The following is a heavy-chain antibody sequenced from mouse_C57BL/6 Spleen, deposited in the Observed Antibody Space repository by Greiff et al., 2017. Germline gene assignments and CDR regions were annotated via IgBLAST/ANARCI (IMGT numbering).Heavy chain of an antibody. D-gene: IGHD1-1*01. Sequence: QVQLQQPGTELVKPGASVKLSCKASGYTFTSYWMHWVKQRPGQGLEWIGNINPSNGGTNYNGKFKGKATLTADKSSSTAYMQLSSLTSEDSAVYFCARDYYGSSSYYFDYWGQGTTLTVSS. CDR1: GYTFTSYW. J-gene: IGHJ2*01. CDR2: INPSNGGT. CDR3: ARDYYGSSSYYFDY. V-gene: IGHV1-53*01.